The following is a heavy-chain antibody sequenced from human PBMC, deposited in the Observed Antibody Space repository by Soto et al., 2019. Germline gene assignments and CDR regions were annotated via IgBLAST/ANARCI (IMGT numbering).Heavy chain of an antibody. CDR3: ARCIDHIVGAAYFAY. CDR1: GGSVSSDTHY. V-gene: IGHV4-61*01. CDR2: IYSSGST. Sequence: PETLSLTCTVSGGSVSSDTHYWSWIRQPPGKRLEWIGFIYSSGSTNYNPSLKSRVTMSVDTSKNQFSLKLRSVTVADTAVYYCARCIDHIVGAAYFAYWGQGTVVTVSS. D-gene: IGHD1-26*01. J-gene: IGHJ4*02.